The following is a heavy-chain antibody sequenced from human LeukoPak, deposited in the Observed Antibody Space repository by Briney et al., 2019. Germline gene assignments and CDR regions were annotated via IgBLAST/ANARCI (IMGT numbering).Heavy chain of an antibody. Sequence: GGSLRLSCAASGFTFSSYAMSWVRQAPGKGLEWVSAISGSGGSTYYADSVKGRFTISRDNSKNTLYLQMNSLRAEDTAVYCCAKTEQNVLLWFGEFDYWGQGTLVTVSS. CDR1: GFTFSSYA. D-gene: IGHD3-10*01. CDR3: AKTEQNVLLWFGEFDY. V-gene: IGHV3-23*01. J-gene: IGHJ4*02. CDR2: ISGSGGST.